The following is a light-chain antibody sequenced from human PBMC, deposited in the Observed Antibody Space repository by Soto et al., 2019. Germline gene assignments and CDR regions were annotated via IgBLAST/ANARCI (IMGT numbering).Light chain of an antibody. CDR1: QSVSSNY. V-gene: IGKV3-20*01. J-gene: IGKJ4*01. CDR2: GAS. Sequence: IVLTQSPGTLSLSPWERATLSCRSGQSVSSNYLAWYQQKPGQAPRLLIYGASTRATGIPDRFSGSGSGTDFTLTIDRLEPEDFAVYYCHQYYSSPTTFGGGTKVDIK. CDR3: HQYYSSPTT.